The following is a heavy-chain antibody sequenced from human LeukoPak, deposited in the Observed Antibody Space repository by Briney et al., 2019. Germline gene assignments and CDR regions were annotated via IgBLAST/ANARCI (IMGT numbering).Heavy chain of an antibody. J-gene: IGHJ4*02. V-gene: IGHV1-2*04. CDR1: GYTFTGYY. D-gene: IGHD4-17*01. CDR2: INPNSGGT. Sequence: ASVTVSCKASGYTFTGYYMHWVRQAPGQGLEWMGWINPNSGGTNYAQKFQGWVTMTRDTSISTAYMELSRLRSDDTAVYYCATTDYGDYGGRDYWGQGTLVTVSS. CDR3: ATTDYGDYGGRDY.